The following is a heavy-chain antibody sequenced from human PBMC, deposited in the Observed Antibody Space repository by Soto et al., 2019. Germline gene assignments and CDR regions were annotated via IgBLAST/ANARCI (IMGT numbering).Heavy chain of an antibody. J-gene: IGHJ4*02. D-gene: IGHD1-26*01. V-gene: IGHV4-4*02. Sequence: SETLSLTCAVSGDSISSSKWWNWVRQPPGKGLEWIGEIYHTGPTNYNPSVKSRATISVDKSKNHFSLSLTSVTAADTAVYYCVRGGRGVLWELSDWGPGTLVTVSS. CDR1: GDSISSSKW. CDR2: IYHTGPT. CDR3: VRGGRGVLWELSD.